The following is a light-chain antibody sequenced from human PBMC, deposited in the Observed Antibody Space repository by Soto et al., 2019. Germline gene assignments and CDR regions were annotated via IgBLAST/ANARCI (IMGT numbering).Light chain of an antibody. CDR1: QSVSSN. Sequence: EIVMTQSPATLSVSPGERATLSCRASQSVSSNLAWYQQKPGQAPRLLIYGATTSATGIPARFSGSGSGTDFHRAIRCLQSEDFAVYYCQQYHSGPYTFGQGPKLEI. V-gene: IGKV3-15*01. CDR2: GAT. CDR3: QQYHSGPYT. J-gene: IGKJ2*01.